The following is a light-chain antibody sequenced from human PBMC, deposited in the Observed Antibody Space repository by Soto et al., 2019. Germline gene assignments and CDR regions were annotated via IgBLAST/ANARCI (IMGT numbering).Light chain of an antibody. CDR3: QQYGSSPYT. V-gene: IGKV3-20*01. CDR1: QSVISSS. J-gene: IGKJ5*01. Sequence: EIVLTQSPGTLSLSPGERATLSCRASQSVISSSLAWYQQKPGQAPRLLINGASTRATGIPDRFSGSGSGTDFTLTISRLEPEDFAVYYCQQYGSSPYTFGQGTRLEIK. CDR2: GAS.